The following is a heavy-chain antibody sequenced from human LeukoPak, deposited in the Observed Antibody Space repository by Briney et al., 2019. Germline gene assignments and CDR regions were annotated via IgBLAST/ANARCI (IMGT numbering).Heavy chain of an antibody. V-gene: IGHV3-48*03. CDR1: GFAFRTYE. J-gene: IGHJ3*01. CDR3: ARDFDFDV. CDR2: ISDSGETI. Sequence: PGGSLRLSCAASGFAFRTYEMNWVRQAPGQGLEWVSYISDSGETIYYADFVKGRFTISRDNAKNLLYLQMNSLRTEDTALYYCARDFDFDVWGQGTMATVSS.